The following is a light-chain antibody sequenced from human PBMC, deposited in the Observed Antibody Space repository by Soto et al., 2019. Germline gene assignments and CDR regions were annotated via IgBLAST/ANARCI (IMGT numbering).Light chain of an antibody. CDR1: SSDVGGYNF. CDR2: EVS. Sequence: QSVLTQPASVSGSPGQSITISCTGTSSDVGGYNFVSWYQQHPGKAPKLMIYEVSNRPSGVSYRFSGSKSGNTASLTISVLQAEDEADYYCSSYTSSVTLVFGGGTKLTVL. J-gene: IGLJ2*01. V-gene: IGLV2-14*01. CDR3: SSYTSSVTLV.